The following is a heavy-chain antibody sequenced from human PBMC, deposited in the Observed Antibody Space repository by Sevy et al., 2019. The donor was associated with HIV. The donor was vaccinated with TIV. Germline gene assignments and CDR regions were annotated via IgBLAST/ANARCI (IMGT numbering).Heavy chain of an antibody. CDR1: GGSISRYY. D-gene: IGHD2-15*01. V-gene: IGHV4-59*01. CDR3: ARDRGLGYCSGGSCYYGMGV. Sequence: SETLSLTCTVSGGSISRYYWYWIRQPPGKGLEWIGYINYSGSTNYNPSLKSRVTISVDTSKSQFSLKLSSVTAADTAVYYCARDRGLGYCSGGSCYYGMGVWGQGTTVTVSS. CDR2: INYSGST. J-gene: IGHJ6*02.